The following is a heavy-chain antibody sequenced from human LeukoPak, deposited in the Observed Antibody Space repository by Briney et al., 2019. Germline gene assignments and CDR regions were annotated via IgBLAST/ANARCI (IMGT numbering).Heavy chain of an antibody. CDR3: AKDPSLQYYFDY. D-gene: IGHD4-11*01. CDR1: GFTFSSYG. J-gene: IGHJ4*02. V-gene: IGHV3-23*01. CDR2: ISGSGGST. Sequence: GGTLRLSCAASGFTFSSYGMSWVRQAPGKGLEWVSTISGSGGSTYYADSVKGRFTISRDNSKNTLYLQMNSLRAEDTAVYYCAKDPSLQYYFDYWGQGTLVTVSS.